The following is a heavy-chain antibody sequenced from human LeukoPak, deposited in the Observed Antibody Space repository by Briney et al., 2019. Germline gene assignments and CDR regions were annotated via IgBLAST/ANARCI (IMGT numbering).Heavy chain of an antibody. J-gene: IGHJ4*02. D-gene: IGHD1-14*01. CDR2: ISYDGSNK. CDR1: GFTFSSYS. CDR3: ARVPGDY. V-gene: IGHV3-30*03. Sequence: GGSLRLSCAASGFTFSSYSMNWVRQAPGKGLEWVAVISYDGSNKYYADSVKGRFTISRDNSKNTLYLQMNSLRAEDTAVYYCARVPGDYWGQGTLVTVSS.